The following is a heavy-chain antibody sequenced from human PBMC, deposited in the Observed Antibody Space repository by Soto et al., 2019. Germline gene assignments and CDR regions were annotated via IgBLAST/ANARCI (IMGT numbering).Heavy chain of an antibody. Sequence: PGGSLRLSCAASEFTFGSSWMSWVRQAPGKGLEWVSGISGSGDSTYYADSVKGRFTISRDNSKNTLYLQMNSLRAEDTAVYYCAKGVPGIAVAGTGYFQHWGQGTLVTVSS. CDR1: EFTFGSSW. V-gene: IGHV3-23*01. CDR2: ISGSGDST. J-gene: IGHJ1*01. D-gene: IGHD6-19*01. CDR3: AKGVPGIAVAGTGYFQH.